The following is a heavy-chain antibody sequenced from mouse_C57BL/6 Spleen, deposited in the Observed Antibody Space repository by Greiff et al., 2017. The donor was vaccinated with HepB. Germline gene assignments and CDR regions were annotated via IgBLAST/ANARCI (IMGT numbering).Heavy chain of an antibody. Sequence: QVQLQQSGAELARPGASVKMSCKASGYTFTSYTMHWVKQRPGQGLEWIGYINPSSGYTKYNQKFKDKATLTADKSSSTDYMQLSSLTSEDSAVYYGARYDSSCEAAMEYWGPGTTVTVSS. CDR1: GYTFTSYT. V-gene: IGHV1-4*01. J-gene: IGHJ4*01. CDR3: ARYDSSCEAAMEY. D-gene: IGHD1-1*01. CDR2: INPSSGYT.